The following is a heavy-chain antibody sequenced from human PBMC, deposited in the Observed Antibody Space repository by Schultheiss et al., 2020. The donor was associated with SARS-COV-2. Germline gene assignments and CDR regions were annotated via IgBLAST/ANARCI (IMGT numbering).Heavy chain of an antibody. Sequence: ASVKVSCKASGYTFTSYGISWVRQAPGQGLEWMGWINPNSGGTNYAQKFQGRVTMTRDTSISTAYMELSRLRSDDTAVYYCARDAAVDYYDSSGYYGAFDIWGQGTMVTVSS. CDR2: INPNSGGT. J-gene: IGHJ3*02. D-gene: IGHD3-22*01. CDR3: ARDAAVDYYDSSGYYGAFDI. V-gene: IGHV1-2*02. CDR1: GYTFTSYG.